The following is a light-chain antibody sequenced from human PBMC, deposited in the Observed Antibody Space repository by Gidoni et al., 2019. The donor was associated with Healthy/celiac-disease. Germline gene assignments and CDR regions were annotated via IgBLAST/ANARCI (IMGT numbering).Light chain of an antibody. CDR3: QQYNSYSWT. CDR1: QSISSW. CDR2: KAS. Sequence: DIQMTQSPSTLSASVGDRVTITCRASQSISSWLAWYQQKPGKAPNLLIYKASSLESGVPSRFSCSGSGTEFTLPISSLQPDDFATYSCQQYNSYSWTFGQGTKVEIK. V-gene: IGKV1-5*03. J-gene: IGKJ1*01.